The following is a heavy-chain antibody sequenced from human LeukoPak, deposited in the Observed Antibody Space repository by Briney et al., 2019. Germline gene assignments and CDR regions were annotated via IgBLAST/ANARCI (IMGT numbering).Heavy chain of an antibody. J-gene: IGHJ4*02. Sequence: SVKVSCKASGGTFSSCAISWVRQAPGQGLEWMGRIIPIFGTANYAQKFQGRVTITTDESTSTAYMELSSLRSEDTAVYYCARDPSLWFGENKTNLYFDYWGQGTLVTVSS. V-gene: IGHV1-69*05. D-gene: IGHD3-10*01. CDR3: ARDPSLWFGENKTNLYFDY. CDR1: GGTFSSCA. CDR2: IIPIFGTA.